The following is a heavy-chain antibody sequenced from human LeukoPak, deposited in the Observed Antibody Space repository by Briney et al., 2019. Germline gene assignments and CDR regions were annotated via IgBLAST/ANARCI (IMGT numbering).Heavy chain of an antibody. CDR2: ISHGGST. CDR3: VSERSAGYVNY. V-gene: IGHV4-34*01. D-gene: IGHD1-14*01. CDR1: DGSLSGYY. J-gene: IGHJ4*02. Sequence: SETLSLTCGVYDGSLSGYYWNWIRQPPGKGLEWIGEISHGGSTKYNPSLKSRVIMSIDTSKNQFSLKLSSVTAADTAVYYCVSERSAGYVNYWDEGIVVIVSS.